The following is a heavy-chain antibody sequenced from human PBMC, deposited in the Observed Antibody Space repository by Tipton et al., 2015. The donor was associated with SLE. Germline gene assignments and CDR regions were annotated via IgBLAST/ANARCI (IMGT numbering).Heavy chain of an antibody. J-gene: IGHJ4*02. D-gene: IGHD5-12*01. CDR3: ARGGVGGYDYFDH. Sequence: TLSLTCAVSGDSIGSGDYSWSWVRQTPGKGLEWIGYIYHTGSTYYNPSLKSRVTVSLDRSKNQFSLKLSSVTAADTAVYYCARGGVGGYDYFDHWGQGTLVTVSS. CDR1: GDSIGSGDYS. V-gene: IGHV4-30-2*01. CDR2: IYHTGST.